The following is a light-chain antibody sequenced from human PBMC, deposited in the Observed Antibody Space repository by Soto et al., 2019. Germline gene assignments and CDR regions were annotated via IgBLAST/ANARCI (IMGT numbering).Light chain of an antibody. CDR3: QQYNSYPYT. CDR1: QSISTW. Sequence: DIQMTQSPSILSASVGXRVTITCRASQSISTWLAWYQQKPGKAPKLLIFKASSLESGVPSRFSGSGSGTEFTLTISGLQPDDFATYYCQQYNSYPYTFGQGTKVDTK. CDR2: KAS. V-gene: IGKV1-5*03. J-gene: IGKJ2*01.